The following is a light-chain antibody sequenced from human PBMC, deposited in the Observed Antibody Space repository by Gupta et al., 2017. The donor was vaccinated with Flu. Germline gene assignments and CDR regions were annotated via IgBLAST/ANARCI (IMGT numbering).Light chain of an antibody. V-gene: IGKV3-11*01. CDR1: QSVSSY. J-gene: IGKJ3*01. Sequence: PATLSLSPGERATLSCRASQSVSSYLAWYQQKPGQAPRLLIYNASSRASGIPARFSGSGSGTEFTLTISSLEPEDFAVYYCQQRSNWPGTFGHGTKVDIK. CDR2: NAS. CDR3: QQRSNWPGT.